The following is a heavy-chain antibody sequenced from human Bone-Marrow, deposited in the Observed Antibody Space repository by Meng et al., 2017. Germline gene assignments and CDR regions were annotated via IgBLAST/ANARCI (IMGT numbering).Heavy chain of an antibody. V-gene: IGHV3-7*01. Sequence: GGSLRLSCAAAGFTLSSYWMSWVRQAPGKGLEWVANIKQDGSEKYYVDSVKGRFTISRDNSKNTLYLQMNSLRAEDTAVYYCARVDWGSGADGAYYYYGMDVWGQGTTV. D-gene: IGHD3-16*01. CDR1: GFTLSSYW. CDR2: IKQDGSEK. CDR3: ARVDWGSGADGAYYYYGMDV. J-gene: IGHJ6*02.